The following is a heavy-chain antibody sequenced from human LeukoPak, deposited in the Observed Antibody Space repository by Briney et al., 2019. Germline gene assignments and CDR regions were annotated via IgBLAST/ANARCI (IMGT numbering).Heavy chain of an antibody. CDR2: IYSGGST. D-gene: IGHD2-2*01. Sequence: GGSRRLSCAASGFTVSSNYMSWVRQAPGKGLEWVSVIYSGGSTYYADSVKGRFTISRDNSKNTLYLQMNSLRAEDTAVYYCARDPGYCSSTSCPHWGQGTLVTVSS. CDR1: GFTVSSNY. J-gene: IGHJ4*02. CDR3: ARDPGYCSSTSCPH. V-gene: IGHV3-66*01.